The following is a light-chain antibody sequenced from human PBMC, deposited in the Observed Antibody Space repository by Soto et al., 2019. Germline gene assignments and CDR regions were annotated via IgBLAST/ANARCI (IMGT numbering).Light chain of an antibody. CDR3: SAYAGSNTFV. CDR2: DVS. CDR1: SSDVGDNY. J-gene: IGLJ1*01. V-gene: IGLV2-8*01. Sequence: QSALTQPPSASGSPGQSVTISCTGTSSDVGDNYVSWYQQHLDKAPKLLIYDVSLRPSGVPDRFSGSKSGNTASLTVSGLQADDEADYYCSAYAGSNTFVFGTGTKVTVL.